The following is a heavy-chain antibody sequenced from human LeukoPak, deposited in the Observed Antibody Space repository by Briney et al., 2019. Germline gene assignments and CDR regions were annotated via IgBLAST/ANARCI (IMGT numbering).Heavy chain of an antibody. CDR2: IYHSGST. V-gene: IGHV4-30-2*01. J-gene: IGHJ4*02. CDR3: ARGLEDGDYVFDY. CDR1: GGSISSGGYS. D-gene: IGHD4-17*01. Sequence: PSQTLSLTCAVSGGSISSGGYSWSWIRQPPGKGLEWIGYIYHSGSTSYNPSLKSRATISVDRSKNQFSLKLSSVTAADTAVYYCARGLEDGDYVFDYWGQGTLVTVSS.